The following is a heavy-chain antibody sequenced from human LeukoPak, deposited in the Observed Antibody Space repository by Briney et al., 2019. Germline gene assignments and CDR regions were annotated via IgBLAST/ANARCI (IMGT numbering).Heavy chain of an antibody. CDR1: GYTFTGYY. J-gene: IGHJ6*03. CDR3: AGGVAGVYFYYYMDV. D-gene: IGHD1-14*01. CDR2: INPNNGDT. V-gene: IGHV1-2*02. Sequence: ASVKVSCKASGYTFTGYYMHWVRQAPGQGLEWMGWINPNNGDTHYAQKFQGRVTMTRDTSISTAYMELSRLRSDDTAVYYCAGGVAGVYFYYYMDVWGKGTTVTVSS.